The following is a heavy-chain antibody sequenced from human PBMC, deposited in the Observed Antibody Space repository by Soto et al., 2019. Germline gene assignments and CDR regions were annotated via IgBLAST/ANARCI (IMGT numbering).Heavy chain of an antibody. Sequence: GGSLRLSCTASGFTFDDYAMHWVRQAPGKGLEWVSLISWDGGSTYYADSVKGRFTISRDNSKNSLYLQMNSLRAEDTALYYCAKDISSTTAYYGMDVWGQGTTVTVSS. D-gene: IGHD1-26*01. V-gene: IGHV3-43D*04. CDR3: AKDISSTTAYYGMDV. J-gene: IGHJ6*02. CDR2: ISWDGGST. CDR1: GFTFDDYA.